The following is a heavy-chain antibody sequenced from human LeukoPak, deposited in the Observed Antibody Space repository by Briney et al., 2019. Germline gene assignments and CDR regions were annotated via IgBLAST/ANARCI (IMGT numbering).Heavy chain of an antibody. J-gene: IGHJ6*02. CDR3: AATTVTTYYYYYGMDV. D-gene: IGHD4-11*01. CDR1: GYTLTELS. V-gene: IGHV1-24*01. CDR2: FDPEDGET. Sequence: ASVNVSCKVSGYTLTELSMHWVRQAPGKGLEWMGGFDPEDGETIYAQKFQGRVTMTEDTSTDTAYMELSSLRSEDTAVYYCAATTVTTYYYYYGMDVWGQGTTVTVSS.